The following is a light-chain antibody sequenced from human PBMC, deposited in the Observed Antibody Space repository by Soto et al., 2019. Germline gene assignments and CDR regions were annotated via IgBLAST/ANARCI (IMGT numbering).Light chain of an antibody. Sequence: IVMTQSPATLSVSPGERATLSCMASQSVSSNLAWYQQKLGQAPRLLIYGASTRATGIPARLGGSGSGTEFTLTISSLQSEDFAVYYCQQYSNWPRTFGQGTKVDIK. J-gene: IGKJ1*01. CDR1: QSVSSN. CDR3: QQYSNWPRT. CDR2: GAS. V-gene: IGKV3-15*01.